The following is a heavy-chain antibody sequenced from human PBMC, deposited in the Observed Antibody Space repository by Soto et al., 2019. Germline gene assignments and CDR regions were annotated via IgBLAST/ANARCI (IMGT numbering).Heavy chain of an antibody. CDR3: ARSFGASDYIDS. Sequence: PGESLKISCRGSGYSFTSYWISWVRQMPGKGLEWMGRIDPSDSDSNYSPSIQGHVTISADKSITTAYLQWNSLKASDTAMYYCARSFGASDYIDSWGQGTLVTVSS. CDR2: IDPSDSDS. J-gene: IGHJ4*02. D-gene: IGHD3-10*01. V-gene: IGHV5-10-1*01. CDR1: GYSFTSYW.